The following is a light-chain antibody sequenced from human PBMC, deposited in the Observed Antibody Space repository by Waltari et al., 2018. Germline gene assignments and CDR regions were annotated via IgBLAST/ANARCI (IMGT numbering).Light chain of an antibody. J-gene: IGKJ4*01. CDR2: AAS. CDR3: QQSDSLPLT. V-gene: IGKV1-39*01. CDR1: QSISSR. Sequence: MQMTQSPSFLSASVGDRVTITCRASQSISSRLNWYQQRPGKAPNLLIYAASSLRTGVPSRFSGSGSGTDFILTISSLQPEDFATYYCQQSDSLPLTFAGGTKVEIK.